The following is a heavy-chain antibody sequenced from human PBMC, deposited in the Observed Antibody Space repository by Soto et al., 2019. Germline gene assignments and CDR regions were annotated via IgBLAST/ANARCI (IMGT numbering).Heavy chain of an antibody. V-gene: IGHV3-23*01. D-gene: IGHD5-12*01. CDR2: ISSSGGIT. Sequence: EVQLLGSGGGLVQPGGSLRLSCAASGFTFSSYAMSWVRQAPGKGLEWVSLISSSGGITYYADSVKGRFTVSRDNSKNTPYLQMSSLRAEDTAAYYCAKDRLIRNSGYDFEADYWGQGTLVTVSS. CDR1: GFTFSSYA. J-gene: IGHJ4*02. CDR3: AKDRLIRNSGYDFEADY.